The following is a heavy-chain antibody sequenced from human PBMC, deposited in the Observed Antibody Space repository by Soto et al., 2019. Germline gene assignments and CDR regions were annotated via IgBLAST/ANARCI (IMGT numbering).Heavy chain of an antibody. J-gene: IGHJ4*02. CDR1: GGTFSSYA. CDR2: IIPIFGTA. Sequence: QVQLVQSGAEVKKPGSSVKVSCKASGGTFSSYAISWVRQAPGQGLEWMGGIIPIFGTANYAQKFQGRVTITADKSTSTADMELSSLRSEDAAVYYCAKKGEGSSSWSFDYWGQGTLVTVSS. V-gene: IGHV1-69*14. CDR3: AKKGEGSSSWSFDY. D-gene: IGHD6-13*01.